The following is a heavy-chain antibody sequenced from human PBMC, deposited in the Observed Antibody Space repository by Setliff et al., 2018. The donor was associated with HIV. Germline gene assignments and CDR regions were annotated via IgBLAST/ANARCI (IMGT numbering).Heavy chain of an antibody. CDR3: ARVRSGAHVWGSYPDY. J-gene: IGHJ4*02. CDR2: IDHSGST. V-gene: IGHV4-34*01. CDR1: GGSVSGYY. Sequence: SETLSLTCAVYGGSVSGYYWSWIRQPPGKGLEWIGEIDHSGSTNYNPSLKSRVTISVDTSKNQFSLKVRSVTAADTAVYYCARVRSGAHVWGSYPDYWGQGTLVTVSS. D-gene: IGHD3-16*02.